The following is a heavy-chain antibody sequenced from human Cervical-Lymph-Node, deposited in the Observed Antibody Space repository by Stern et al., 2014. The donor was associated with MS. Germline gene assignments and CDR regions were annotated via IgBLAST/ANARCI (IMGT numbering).Heavy chain of an antibody. D-gene: IGHD2-21*02. Sequence: EESGPTLVKPTQTRTLTCTFSGISLSNSGVGAGWIRQPPGKALAWLALIYWDDDERYSPSLKSRLTITKDTSKNQVVLTMTNMDPVDTGTYYCAHRGDSWYFDLWGRGTLVTVSS. J-gene: IGHJ2*01. V-gene: IGHV2-5*02. CDR1: GISLSNSGVG. CDR3: AHRGDSWYFDL. CDR2: IYWDDDE.